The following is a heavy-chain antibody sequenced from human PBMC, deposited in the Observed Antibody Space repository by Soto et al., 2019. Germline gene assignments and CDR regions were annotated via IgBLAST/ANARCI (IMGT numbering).Heavy chain of an antibody. CDR1: GYTFTSYG. Sequence: GASVKVSCKASGYTFTSYGISWVRQAPGQGLEWMGWISAYNGNTNYAQKLQGRVTMTTDTSTSTAYMELRSLRSDDTAVYYCARERVGATGGSYYYYYGMDVWGQGTTVTVSS. D-gene: IGHD1-26*01. J-gene: IGHJ6*02. CDR2: ISAYNGNT. V-gene: IGHV1-18*01. CDR3: ARERVGATGGSYYYYYGMDV.